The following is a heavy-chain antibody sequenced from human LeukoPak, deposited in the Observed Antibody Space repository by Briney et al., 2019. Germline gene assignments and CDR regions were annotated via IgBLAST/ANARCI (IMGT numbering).Heavy chain of an antibody. Sequence: SETLSLTCTVAGGSISSSSYYWGWIRQPPGKGLEWIGSIYYSGATYYNASLKRRVTISVDTSKNQFSLKLSSVTAADTAVYYCATCGSGSYYYFDYWGQGTLVSVSS. V-gene: IGHV4-39*01. CDR2: IYYSGAT. J-gene: IGHJ4*02. CDR1: GGSISSSSYY. CDR3: ATCGSGSYYYFDY. D-gene: IGHD3-10*01.